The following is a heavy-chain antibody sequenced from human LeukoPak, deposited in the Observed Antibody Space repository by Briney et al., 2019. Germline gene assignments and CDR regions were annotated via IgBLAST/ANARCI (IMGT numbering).Heavy chain of an antibody. CDR2: MNHISGNT. CDR1: VYTFTSYD. Sequence: ASLKVSSKPSVYTFTSYDINGVRQAPEQGLGWMGWMNHISGNTGYAQKFQGRITMTRNTSISTAYMELSSLRSEDTAVYYCARGYNGESFFQDYWGQGTLVTVSS. D-gene: IGHD3-10*01. CDR3: ARGYNGESFFQDY. J-gene: IGHJ4*02. V-gene: IGHV1-8*01.